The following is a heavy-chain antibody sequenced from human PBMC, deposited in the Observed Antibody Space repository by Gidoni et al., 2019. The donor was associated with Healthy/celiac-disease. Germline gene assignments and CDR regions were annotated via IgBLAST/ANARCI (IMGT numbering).Heavy chain of an antibody. D-gene: IGHD5-18*01. Sequence: QVQLVQSGAELTKPGASVYVSCNAPGYTFTGYYMHWVRQAPGQGLEWMGWINPNSGGTNYAQKFQGRVTMTRDTSISTAYMELSRLRSDDTAVYYCARDVDTAMVGSFDYWGQGTLVTVSS. V-gene: IGHV1-2*02. CDR2: INPNSGGT. J-gene: IGHJ4*02. CDR3: ARDVDTAMVGSFDY. CDR1: GYTFTGYY.